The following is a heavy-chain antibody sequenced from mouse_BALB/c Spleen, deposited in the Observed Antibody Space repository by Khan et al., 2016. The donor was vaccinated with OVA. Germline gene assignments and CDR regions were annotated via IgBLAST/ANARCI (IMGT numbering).Heavy chain of an antibody. J-gene: IGHJ3*01. V-gene: IGHV1-7*01. CDR2: INPSTDYT. Sequence: VQLQQSGAELAKPGASVKMSCKASGYTFTSYWMHWVKQRPGQGLEWIGYINPSTDYTEYNEKFKDKATLTADKSSSTAYMQLSSLTSEDSACYDCANHGSSSAWFTYWGQGTLVAVSA. CDR1: GYTFTSYW. D-gene: IGHD1-1*01. CDR3: ANHGSSSAWFTY.